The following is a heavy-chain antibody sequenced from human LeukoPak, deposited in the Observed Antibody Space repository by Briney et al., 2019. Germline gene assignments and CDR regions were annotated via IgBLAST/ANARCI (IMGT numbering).Heavy chain of an antibody. Sequence: GGSLRLSCAASRFTFSNYWMNWVRQAPGKGLEWVANIKQDASAKYYVDSVRGRFTISRDNAKNSLYLQMDSLRGEDTAVYFCARGVAALMDVWGKGTTVTVSS. J-gene: IGHJ6*03. V-gene: IGHV3-7*04. CDR1: RFTFSNYW. CDR3: ARGVAALMDV. D-gene: IGHD6-6*01. CDR2: IKQDASAK.